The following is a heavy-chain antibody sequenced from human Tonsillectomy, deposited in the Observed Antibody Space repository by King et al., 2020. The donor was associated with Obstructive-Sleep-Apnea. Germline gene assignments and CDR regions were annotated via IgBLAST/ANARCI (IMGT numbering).Heavy chain of an antibody. V-gene: IGHV4-59*01. CDR3: ARDGGLTGNYYYYGMDV. J-gene: IGHJ6*02. D-gene: IGHD7-27*01. CDR2: IYYSGST. Sequence: QVQLQESGPGLVKPSETLSLTCTVSGGSISSYYWSWIRQPPGKGLEWIGYIYYSGSTNYNPSLKSRVTISVDTSKNQFSLKLSSVTAADTAVYYCARDGGLTGNYYYYGMDVWGQGTTVTVSS. CDR1: GGSISSYY.